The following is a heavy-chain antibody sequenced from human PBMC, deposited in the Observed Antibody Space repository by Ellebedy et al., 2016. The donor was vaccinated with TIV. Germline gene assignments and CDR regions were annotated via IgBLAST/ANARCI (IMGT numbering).Heavy chain of an antibody. CDR2: INQDGSEQ. CDR3: ARADWGSADY. J-gene: IGHJ4*02. D-gene: IGHD7-27*01. V-gene: IGHV3-7*01. Sequence: GGSLRLXCAASGFTFSSYWMSWVRQAPGKGLEWVATINQDGSEQYYVDSVKGRFTISRDNAKSSLYLQMTSLRDEDTAVYYCARADWGSADYWGQGTLVTVSS. CDR1: GFTFSSYW.